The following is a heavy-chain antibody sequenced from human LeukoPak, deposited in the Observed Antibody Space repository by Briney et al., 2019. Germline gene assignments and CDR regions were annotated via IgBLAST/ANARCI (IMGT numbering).Heavy chain of an antibody. CDR1: GFTVSSNY. CDR3: ARGRRYCSGGSCYSKANYYYYYMDI. Sequence: GGSLRLSCAASGFTVSSNYMNWVRQAPGKGLEWVSVIYSGGSTYYADSVKGRFTISRDNSKNTLYLQINSLRAEDTAVYYCARGRRYCSGGSCYSKANYYYYYMDIWGKGTTVTISS. D-gene: IGHD2-15*01. J-gene: IGHJ6*03. CDR2: IYSGGST. V-gene: IGHV3-53*01.